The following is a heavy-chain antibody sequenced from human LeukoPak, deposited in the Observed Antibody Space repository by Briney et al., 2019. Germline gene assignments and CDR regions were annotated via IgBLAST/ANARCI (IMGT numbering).Heavy chain of an antibody. Sequence: ASVKVSCKASGYTFTDYYMRWVRQAPGQGLEWMGRVNPYNGDTSYTQEFQGRVTVTRDTSINAAYMELSRLRSDDTAVYYCAREGYGSGSHYTFDYWGQGTLVTVSS. CDR2: VNPYNGDT. CDR3: AREGYGSGSHYTFDY. D-gene: IGHD3-10*01. V-gene: IGHV1-2*06. CDR1: GYTFTDYY. J-gene: IGHJ4*02.